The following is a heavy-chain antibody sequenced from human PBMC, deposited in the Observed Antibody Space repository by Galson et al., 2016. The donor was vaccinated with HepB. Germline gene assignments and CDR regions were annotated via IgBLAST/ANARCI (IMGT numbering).Heavy chain of an antibody. D-gene: IGHD4-17*01. CDR2: ISSSSSTI. CDR3: ARGSTVTLAFGY. Sequence: SLRLSCAASGFTFSSYSMNWVRQAPGKGLEWVSYISSSSSTIYYADSVKGRFAISRDNAESSLYLQMNSLRGEDTAVYYCARGSTVTLAFGYWGQGTLVTVSA. V-gene: IGHV3-48*01. CDR1: GFTFSSYS. J-gene: IGHJ4*02.